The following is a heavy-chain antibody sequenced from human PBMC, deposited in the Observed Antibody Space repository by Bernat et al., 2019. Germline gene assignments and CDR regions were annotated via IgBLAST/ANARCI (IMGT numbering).Heavy chain of an antibody. CDR1: GFTFSSYG. CDR2: ISYDGSNK. J-gene: IGHJ5*02. Sequence: QVQLVESGGGVVQPGRSLRLSCAASGFTFSSYGMHWVRQAPGKGLEWVAVISYDGSNKYYAGSVKGRFTISRDNSKNTLYLQMNSLRAEDTAVYYCAKELIAAADNWFDPWGQGTLVTVSS. V-gene: IGHV3-30*18. D-gene: IGHD6-13*01. CDR3: AKELIAAADNWFDP.